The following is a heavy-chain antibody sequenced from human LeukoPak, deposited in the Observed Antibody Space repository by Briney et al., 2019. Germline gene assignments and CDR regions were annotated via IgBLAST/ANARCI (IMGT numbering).Heavy chain of an antibody. CDR2: IRYEGGNK. Sequence: GGALRLSCAASGFTFSSYGMHGVRQAPGKGLGWVAFIRYEGGNKYYADSGKGRFTISRDNSKNTLYLQMNSLRAEDTAVYYCAKARVGATTSGYWGQGTLVTVSS. CDR1: GFTFSSYG. D-gene: IGHD1-26*01. CDR3: AKARVGATTSGY. J-gene: IGHJ4*02. V-gene: IGHV3-30*02.